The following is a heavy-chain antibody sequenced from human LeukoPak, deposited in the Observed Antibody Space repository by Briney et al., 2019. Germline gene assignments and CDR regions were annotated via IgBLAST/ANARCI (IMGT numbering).Heavy chain of an antibody. J-gene: IGHJ4*02. CDR1: GFTFSSYD. CDR3: ARDYAHSYGQFDY. V-gene: IGHV3-33*01. Sequence: PGRSLRLSCAASGFTFSSYDMHWVRQAPGKGLEWGAVIWYDGSNKYFADSVKGRFTISRDNSKNTLFLQMNTLRAEDTALYYCARDYAHSYGQFDYWGRGTLVTVSS. CDR2: IWYDGSNK. D-gene: IGHD2-2*01.